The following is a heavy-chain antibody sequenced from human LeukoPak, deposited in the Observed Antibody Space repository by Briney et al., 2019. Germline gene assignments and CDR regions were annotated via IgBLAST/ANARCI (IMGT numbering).Heavy chain of an antibody. J-gene: IGHJ4*02. CDR2: IYYSGST. CDR1: GGSISSYY. Sequence: WETLSLTCTVSGGSISSYYWSWIRQPPGKGLEWIGYIYYSGSTNYNPSLKSRVTISVDTSKNQFSLKLSSVTAADTAVYYCARVRFLEWFPALFVYWGQGNLVTVSS. V-gene: IGHV4-59*01. CDR3: ARVRFLEWFPALFVY. D-gene: IGHD3-3*01.